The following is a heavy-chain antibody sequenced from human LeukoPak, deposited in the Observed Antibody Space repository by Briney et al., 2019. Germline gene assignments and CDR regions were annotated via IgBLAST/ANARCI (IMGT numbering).Heavy chain of an antibody. J-gene: IGHJ5*02. V-gene: IGHV4-39*07. Sequence: SETLSLTCTVSGDSISSSGYYWGWIRQPPGMGLEWIGSIYYSGSTYYNPSLKSRVTISVDTSKNQFSLKLSSVTAADTAVYYCARGSVVVVPAAIFYWFDPWGQGTLVTVSS. CDR1: GDSISSSGYY. CDR3: ARGSVVVVPAAIFYWFDP. D-gene: IGHD2-2*01. CDR2: IYYSGST.